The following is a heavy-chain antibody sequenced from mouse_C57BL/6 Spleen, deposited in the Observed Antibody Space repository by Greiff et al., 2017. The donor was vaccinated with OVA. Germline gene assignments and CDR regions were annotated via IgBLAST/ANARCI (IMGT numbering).Heavy chain of an antibody. J-gene: IGHJ2*01. CDR3: ARYQLRSYYFDY. V-gene: IGHV1-26*01. CDR1: GYTFTDYY. Sequence: VQLQQSGPELVKPGASVKISCKASGYTFTDYYMNWVKQSHGKSLEWIGDINPNNGGTSYNQKFKGKATLTVDKSSSTAYMELRSLTSEDSAVYYCARYQLRSYYFDYWGQGTTLTVSS. D-gene: IGHD3-2*02. CDR2: INPNNGGT.